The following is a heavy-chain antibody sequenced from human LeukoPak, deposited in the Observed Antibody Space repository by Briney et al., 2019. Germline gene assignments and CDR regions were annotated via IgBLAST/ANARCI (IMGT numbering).Heavy chain of an antibody. D-gene: IGHD2-15*01. Sequence: GGSLRLSCAVSGFTFSSYWMSWVRQAPGKGLEWVANIKQDGSEKYYVDSEKGRFTISRDNAKNSLYLQMNSLRVEDTAVYYCASHQGYRHDYWGQGTLVTVSS. J-gene: IGHJ4*02. CDR3: ASHQGYRHDY. V-gene: IGHV3-7*01. CDR1: GFTFSSYW. CDR2: IKQDGSEK.